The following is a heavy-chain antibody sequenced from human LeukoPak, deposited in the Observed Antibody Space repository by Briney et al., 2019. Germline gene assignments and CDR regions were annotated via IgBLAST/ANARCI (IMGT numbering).Heavy chain of an antibody. CDR3: ARDLNYYDSSGFWDY. CDR1: GYSLSSGYY. V-gene: IGHV4-38-2*02. D-gene: IGHD3-22*01. CDR2: IYHSGST. J-gene: IGHJ4*02. Sequence: SETLSLTCAVSGYSLSSGYYWGWIRRPPGKGLEWIGSIYHSGSTYYNPSLKSRVTISVDTSKNQFSLKLSSVTAADTAVYYCARDLNYYDSSGFWDYWGQGTLVTVSS.